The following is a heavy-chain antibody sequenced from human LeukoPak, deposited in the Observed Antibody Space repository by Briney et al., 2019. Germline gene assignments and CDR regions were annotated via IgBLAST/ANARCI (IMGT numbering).Heavy chain of an antibody. Sequence: GGSLRLSCAASGFTFSSYAMHWVRQAPGKGLEWVAVISYDGSNKYYADSVKGRFTISRDNSKNTLYLQMNSLRAEDTAVYYCATEDREYSSPYWYFDLWGRGTLVTVSS. CDR2: ISYDGSNK. D-gene: IGHD6-6*01. V-gene: IGHV3-30*04. CDR3: ATEDREYSSPYWYFDL. CDR1: GFTFSSYA. J-gene: IGHJ2*01.